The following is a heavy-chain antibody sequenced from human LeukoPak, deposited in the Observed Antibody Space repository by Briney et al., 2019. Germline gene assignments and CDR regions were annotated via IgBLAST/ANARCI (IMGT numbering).Heavy chain of an antibody. CDR3: ARYDSSGYPFFTI. CDR1: GGSFSGYY. D-gene: IGHD3-22*01. J-gene: IGHJ3*02. CDR2: INHSGST. Sequence: PSETLSLTCAVYGGSFSGYYWSWIRQPLGKGLEWIGEINHSGSTNYNPSLKSRVIISVDTSKNQFSLKLSSVTAADTAVNYCARYDSSGYPFFTIWGQGTMVTVSS. V-gene: IGHV4-34*01.